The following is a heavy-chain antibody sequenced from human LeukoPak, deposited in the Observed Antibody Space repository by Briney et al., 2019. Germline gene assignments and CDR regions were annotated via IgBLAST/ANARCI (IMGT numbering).Heavy chain of an antibody. V-gene: IGHV1-69*06. CDR1: GGTFSSYA. CDR3: ARGRKDERPYYYDV. CDR2: IIPIFGTA. J-gene: IGHJ6*04. D-gene: IGHD3-10*01. Sequence: ASVKVSCKASGGTFSSYAISWVRQAPGQGLEWMGGIIPIFGTANYAQKFQGRVTITADKSTSTAYMELSSLRSEDTAVYYCARGRKDERPYYYDVWGKGTTVTISS.